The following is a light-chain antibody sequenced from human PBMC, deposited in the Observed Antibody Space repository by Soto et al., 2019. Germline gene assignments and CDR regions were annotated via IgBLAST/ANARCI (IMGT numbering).Light chain of an antibody. V-gene: IGKV4-1*01. CDR2: WAS. CDR3: QQYYSTPKA. J-gene: IGKJ5*01. CDR1: QSVLYSSNNKNY. Sequence: DIVMTQSPDSLTVSLGGRATINCKSSQSVLYSSNNKNYLAWYQHKPGQSPKLLIYWASTRESGVPDRFNGSGSGTDFTLTISSLQAEDVAVYYCQQYYSTPKAFGQGTRLEIK.